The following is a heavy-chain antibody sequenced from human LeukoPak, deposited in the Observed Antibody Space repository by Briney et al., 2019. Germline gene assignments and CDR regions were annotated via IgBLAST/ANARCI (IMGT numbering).Heavy chain of an antibody. Sequence: SQTLSLTCAVSGGSISTGTYSWSWIRQPPGKGLEWLGFIYYSGSTYYNPSLKSRVTISVDTSKNQFSLKLSSVTAADTAVYYCAREGVTFDYWGQGTLVTVSS. CDR3: AREGVTFDY. CDR2: IYYSGST. J-gene: IGHJ4*02. V-gene: IGHV4-30-2*05. D-gene: IGHD5-18*01. CDR1: GGSISTGTYS.